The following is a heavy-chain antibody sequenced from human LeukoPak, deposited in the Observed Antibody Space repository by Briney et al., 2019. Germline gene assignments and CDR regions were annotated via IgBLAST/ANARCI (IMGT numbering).Heavy chain of an antibody. CDR1: GFTFSSYG. CDR2: IRYDGSNK. V-gene: IGHV3-30*02. CDR3: AKDYSGSYYGLFDP. Sequence: PGGSLRLSCAASGFTFSSYGMHWVRQAPGKGLEWVAFIRYDGSNKYYADSVKGRFTISRDNSKNTLYLQMNSLRAEDTAVYYCAKDYSGSYYGLFDPWGQGTLVTVSS. D-gene: IGHD1-26*01. J-gene: IGHJ5*02.